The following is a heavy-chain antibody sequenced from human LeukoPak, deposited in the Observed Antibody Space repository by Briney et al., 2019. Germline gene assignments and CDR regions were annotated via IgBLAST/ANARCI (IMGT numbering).Heavy chain of an antibody. CDR2: MSDSGGRT. CDR1: GITLSNYG. V-gene: IGHV3-23*01. CDR3: AKRGVVIRVILVGFHKEAYYFDS. D-gene: IGHD3-22*01. J-gene: IGHJ4*02. Sequence: GGSLRLSCAVSGITLSNYGMSWVRQAPGKGLEWVAGMSDSGGRTNYADSVKGRFTISRDNPKNTLYLQMNSLRAEDTAVYFCAKRGVVIRVILVGFHKEAYYFDSWGQGAWSPSPQ.